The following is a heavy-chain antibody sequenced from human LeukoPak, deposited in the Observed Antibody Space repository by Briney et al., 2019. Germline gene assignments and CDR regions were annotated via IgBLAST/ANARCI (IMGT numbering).Heavy chain of an antibody. V-gene: IGHV3-66*01. CDR3: AGSLAYCGGDCRLGDY. D-gene: IGHD2-21*02. CDR2: IYSGGST. Sequence: QSGGSLRLSCAASGFTVSINYMSWVRQAPGKGLEWVSVIYSGGSTYYADSVKGRFTISRDNPKNTLYLQMNSLRAEDTAVYYCAGSLAYCGGDCRLGDYWGQGTLVTVSS. J-gene: IGHJ4*02. CDR1: GFTVSINY.